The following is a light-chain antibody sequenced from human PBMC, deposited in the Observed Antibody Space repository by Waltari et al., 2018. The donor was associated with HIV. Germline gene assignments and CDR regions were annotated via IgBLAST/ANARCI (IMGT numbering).Light chain of an antibody. J-gene: IGLJ2*01. CDR2: DVI. CDR1: SSYVGGYNY. V-gene: IGLV2-8*01. CDR3: SSHAGSKVV. Sequence: QSALTQPPSASGSPGQSVTLSCTGTSSYVGGYNYVSWHQQHPGKAPKLRIYDVIKRPSGVPDRFSGSKSGDTASLTVSGLQPEDEADYYCSSHAGSKVVFGGGTRLTVL.